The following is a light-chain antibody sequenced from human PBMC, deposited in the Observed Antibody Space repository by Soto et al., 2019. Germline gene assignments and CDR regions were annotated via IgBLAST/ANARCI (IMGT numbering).Light chain of an antibody. Sequence: DIQVTQAPPTLSAALGGRVTITCRASHTISTWMAWYQQKPGKAPKLLVYDASTLQSGVASRFSGSGSGTEFTLIISGIQPDDSATYYCQHYTNTNNPRMFGQGTKVDI. J-gene: IGKJ2*01. V-gene: IGKV1-5*01. CDR2: DAS. CDR1: HTISTW. CDR3: QHYTNTNNPRM.